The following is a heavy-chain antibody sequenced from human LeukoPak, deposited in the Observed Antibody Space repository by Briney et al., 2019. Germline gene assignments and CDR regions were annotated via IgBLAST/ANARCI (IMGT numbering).Heavy chain of an antibody. V-gene: IGHV3-48*04. CDR3: AREEVATIIDY. D-gene: IGHD5-12*01. Sequence: GGSLRLSCAASGFTFSSYSMNWVRQAPGKGLEWVSYISSSSSTIYYADSVKGRFTISRGNAKNPLYLQMNSLRAEDTAVYYCAREEVATIIDYWGQGTLVTVSS. CDR2: ISSSSSTI. J-gene: IGHJ4*02. CDR1: GFTFSSYS.